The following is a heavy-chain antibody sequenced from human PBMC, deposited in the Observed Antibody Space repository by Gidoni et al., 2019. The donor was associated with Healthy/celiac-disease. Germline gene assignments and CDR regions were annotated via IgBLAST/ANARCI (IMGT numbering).Heavy chain of an antibody. CDR1: GGSISSSSYY. V-gene: IGHV4-39*01. J-gene: IGHJ3*02. D-gene: IGHD3-22*01. CDR3: ARMVVDYDSSGYYLDAFDI. CDR2: INYSGST. Sequence: QLQLQESGPGLVKPSETLSLTCTVSGGSISSSSYYWGWIRQPPGKGLEWIGSINYSGSTYYNPSLKSRVTISVDTSKSQFSLKLSSVTAADTAVYYCARMVVDYDSSGYYLDAFDIWGQGTMVTVSS.